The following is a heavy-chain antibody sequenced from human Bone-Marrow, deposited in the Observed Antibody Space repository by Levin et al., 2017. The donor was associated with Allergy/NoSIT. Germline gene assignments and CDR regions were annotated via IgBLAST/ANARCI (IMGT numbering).Heavy chain of an antibody. V-gene: IGHV4-34*01. J-gene: IGHJ6*02. CDR3: ARGRHYYDSSGFYLPSGYSGDYYGLDV. D-gene: IGHD3-22*01. CDR2: INHSGST. Sequence: PSETLSLTCAVYGGAFSDYYWTWIRQPPGKGLEWIGEINHSGSTNFHPSLKSRITISVDTSKNQFSLSLRSVTAADPGVYYCARGRHYYDSSGFYLPSGYSGDYYGLDVWGQGTTVTVSS. CDR1: GGAFSDYY.